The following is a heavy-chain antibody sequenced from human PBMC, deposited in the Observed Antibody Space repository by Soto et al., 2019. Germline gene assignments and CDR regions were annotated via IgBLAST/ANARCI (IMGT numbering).Heavy chain of an antibody. CDR3: ARSAVDGTGYYYYYYGMDV. D-gene: IGHD6-19*01. Sequence: GGSLRLCCAASGFTFSSYEMNGVRQGPGKGLEWVSYISSSGSTIYYADSVKGRCTISRDNAKNSLYLQMNSLRAEDTAVYYCARSAVDGTGYYYYYYGMDVWGQGTTVTVSS. J-gene: IGHJ6*02. CDR1: GFTFSSYE. V-gene: IGHV3-48*03. CDR2: ISSSGSTI.